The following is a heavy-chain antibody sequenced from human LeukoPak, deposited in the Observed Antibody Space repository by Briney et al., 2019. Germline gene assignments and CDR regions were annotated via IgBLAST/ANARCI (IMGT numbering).Heavy chain of an antibody. CDR3: AKGPERRGFCSGSACYSDC. V-gene: IGHV3-23*01. CDR1: GLTFSGYV. Sequence: GGSLRLSCAASGLTFSGYVMSWARQAPGKGLEWVAAMIVWSGRTYYTESVKGHFTISRDNSKNTLYLQMNSLRADDTAVYYCAKGPERRGFCSGSACYSDCWGQGTLVTVSS. CDR2: MIVWSGRT. D-gene: IGHD2-8*02. J-gene: IGHJ4*02.